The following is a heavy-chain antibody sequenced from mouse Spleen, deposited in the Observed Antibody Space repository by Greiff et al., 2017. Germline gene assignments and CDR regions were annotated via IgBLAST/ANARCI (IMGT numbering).Heavy chain of an antibody. J-gene: IGHJ2*01. V-gene: IGHV1-53*01. CDR3: ARREGSSGYDY. Sequence: QVQLQQPGTELVKPGASVELSCKASGYTFTSYWMHWVKQRPGQGLEWIGNISPANDGSNYNEKFKNKATLTVDRSSSTDYMQLSTLRSDDSAVYYCARREGSSGYDYWGQGTTLTVSS. CDR2: ISPANDGS. D-gene: IGHD3-1*01. CDR1: GYTFTSYW.